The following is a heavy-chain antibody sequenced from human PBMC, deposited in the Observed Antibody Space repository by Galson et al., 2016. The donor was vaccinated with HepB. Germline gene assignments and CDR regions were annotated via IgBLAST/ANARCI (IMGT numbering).Heavy chain of an antibody. CDR1: GFTFSSYS. CDR2: ISSSSNYI. V-gene: IGHV3-21*01. Sequence: SLRLSCAASGFTFSSYSMNWARQAPGKGLEWVSSISSSSNYIYYADSVKGRFTISRDNAKNSLYLQMSSLRAEDTAVYFCARDGSIFDYWGRGTLVTVSS. CDR3: ARDGSIFDY. J-gene: IGHJ4*02. D-gene: IGHD2/OR15-2a*01.